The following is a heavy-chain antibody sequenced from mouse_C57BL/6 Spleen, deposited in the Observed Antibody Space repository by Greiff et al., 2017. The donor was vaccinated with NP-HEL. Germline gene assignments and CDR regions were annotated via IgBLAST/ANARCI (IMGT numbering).Heavy chain of an antibody. Sequence: QVHVKQSGAELVRPGASVKLSCKASGYTFTDYYINWVKQRPGQGLEWIARIYPGSGNTYYNEKFKGKATLTAEKSSSTAYMQLSSLTSEDSAVYFCASEDYGSTWFAYWGQGTLVTVSA. CDR1: GYTFTDYY. V-gene: IGHV1-76*01. J-gene: IGHJ3*01. CDR3: ASEDYGSTWFAY. CDR2: IYPGSGNT. D-gene: IGHD1-1*01.